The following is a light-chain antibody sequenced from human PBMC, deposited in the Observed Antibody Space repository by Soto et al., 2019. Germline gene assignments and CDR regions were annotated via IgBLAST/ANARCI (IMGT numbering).Light chain of an antibody. CDR3: QQFHSYPLT. J-gene: IGKJ4*01. CDR1: QNISRW. CDR2: DAS. V-gene: IGKV1-5*01. Sequence: DLQMTQSPSTLSASVGDRVTITCRASQNISRWLAWYLQRPGKAPNLLIYDASNLQSGVPSRFSGSGSGTEFSLTISSLQPEDFATYSCQQFHSYPLTFGGGTKVEV.